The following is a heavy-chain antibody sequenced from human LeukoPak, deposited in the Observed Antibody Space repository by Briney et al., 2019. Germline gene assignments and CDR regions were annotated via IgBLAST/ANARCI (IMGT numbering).Heavy chain of an antibody. CDR1: GFTFSSYA. Sequence: GGSLRLPCAASGFTFSSYAMHWVRQAPGQGLEWVAVISYDGSNKYYADSVKGRLTISRDNSKNTLYQQMNSLRAEATAVTYFAKARYYYDSSGLPNYWGQGTLVTVSS. D-gene: IGHD3-22*01. V-gene: IGHV3-30-3*01. CDR2: ISYDGSNK. CDR3: AKARYYYDSSGLPNY. J-gene: IGHJ4*02.